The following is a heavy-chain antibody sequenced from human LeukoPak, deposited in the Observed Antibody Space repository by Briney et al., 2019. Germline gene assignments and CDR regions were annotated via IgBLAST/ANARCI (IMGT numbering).Heavy chain of an antibody. CDR2: IYYSGST. D-gene: IGHD5-18*01. V-gene: IGHV4-59*12. J-gene: IGHJ4*02. Sequence: SETLSLTCTVSGGSISSYYWSWIRQPPGKGLEWIGYIYYSGSTNYNPSLKSRVTISVDTSKNQFSLKLSSVTAADTAVYYCAREKDTAMDPFDYWGQGTLVTVSS. CDR3: AREKDTAMDPFDY. CDR1: GGSISSYY.